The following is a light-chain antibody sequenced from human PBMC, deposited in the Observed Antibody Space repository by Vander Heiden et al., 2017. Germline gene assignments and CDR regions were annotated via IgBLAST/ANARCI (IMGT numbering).Light chain of an antibody. Sequence: DIQMTQSPSSLSASVGDRVTITCRASQSISTYLNWYQQKPGKAPKLLIYAASILQSGVPSRFSDSGSGTDFTLTISSLQPEDSATYYCQQSDSTPWTFGQGTKVEIK. CDR3: QQSDSTPWT. CDR1: QSISTY. J-gene: IGKJ1*01. CDR2: AAS. V-gene: IGKV1-39*01.